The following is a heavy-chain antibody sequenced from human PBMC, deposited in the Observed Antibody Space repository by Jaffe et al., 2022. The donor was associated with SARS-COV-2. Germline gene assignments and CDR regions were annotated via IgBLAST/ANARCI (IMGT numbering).Heavy chain of an antibody. D-gene: IGHD2-21*02. Sequence: EVQLVESGGGLVKPGGSLRLSCAASGFTFSSYSMNWVRQAPGKGLEWVSSISSSSSYIYYADSVKGRFTISRDNAKNSLYLQMNSLRAEDTAVYYCARAAGGVVTASLNYYYYGMDVWGQGTTVTVSS. CDR3: ARAAGGVVTASLNYYYYGMDV. J-gene: IGHJ6*02. V-gene: IGHV3-21*01. CDR2: ISSSSSYI. CDR1: GFTFSSYS.